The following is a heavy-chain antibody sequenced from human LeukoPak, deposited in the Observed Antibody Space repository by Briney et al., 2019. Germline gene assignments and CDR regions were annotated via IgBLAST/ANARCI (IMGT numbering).Heavy chain of an antibody. CDR1: GVSISTHY. J-gene: IGHJ3*02. V-gene: IGHV4-59*11. Sequence: SETLSLTCTVSGVSISTHYWSWIRQPPGKGLEWIGYIYNSGTTYYNPSLKSRVTISVDTSKNQFSLKLSSVTAADTAVYYCASPGIAAADDAFDIWGQGTMVTVSS. D-gene: IGHD6-13*01. CDR2: IYNSGTT. CDR3: ASPGIAAADDAFDI.